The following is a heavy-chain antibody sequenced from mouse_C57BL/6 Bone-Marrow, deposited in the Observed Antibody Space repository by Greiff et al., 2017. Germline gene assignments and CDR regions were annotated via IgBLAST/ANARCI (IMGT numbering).Heavy chain of an antibody. J-gene: IGHJ4*01. V-gene: IGHV1-55*01. Sequence: QVQLQQPGAELVKPGASVKMSCKASGYTFTSYWITWVKQRPGQGLEWIGDIYPGSGSTNYNEKFKSKATLTVDTSSSTAYMQLSSLTSEDSAVYYCARSCLDYYGSKGDYWGQGTSVTVSS. CDR2: IYPGSGST. CDR1: GYTFTSYW. D-gene: IGHD1-1*01. CDR3: ARSCLDYYGSKGDY.